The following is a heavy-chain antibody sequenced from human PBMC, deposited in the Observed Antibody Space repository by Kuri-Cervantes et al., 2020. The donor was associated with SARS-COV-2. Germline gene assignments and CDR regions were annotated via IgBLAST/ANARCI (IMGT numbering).Heavy chain of an antibody. D-gene: IGHD3-22*01. CDR3: ARVRGGYYYDSSGYYSYYYYGMDV. J-gene: IGHJ6*02. CDR2: INHSGSP. Sequence: SETLSLTCAVYGGSFSGYYWSWIRQPPGKGLEWIGEINHSGSPNYNPSLKSRVTISVDTSKNQFSLKLSSVTAADTAVYYCARVRGGYYYDSSGYYSYYYYGMDVWGQGTTVTVSS. CDR1: GGSFSGYY. V-gene: IGHV4-34*01.